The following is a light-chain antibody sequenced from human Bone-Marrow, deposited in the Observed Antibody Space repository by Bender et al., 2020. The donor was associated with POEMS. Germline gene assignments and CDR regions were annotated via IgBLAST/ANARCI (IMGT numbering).Light chain of an antibody. V-gene: IGLV2-8*01. J-gene: IGLJ1*01. CDR3: SSFVGTNNFV. CDR1: NSDVGGYNY. CDR2: GVN. Sequence: QSALTQPPSASGSPGQAVTISCTGTNSDVGGYNYVSWYQQRPGKAPKLLIYGVNQRPSGVPDRFSGSKSGNTASLTVSGLHAEDEADYYCSSFVGTNNFVFGSGTTVTVL.